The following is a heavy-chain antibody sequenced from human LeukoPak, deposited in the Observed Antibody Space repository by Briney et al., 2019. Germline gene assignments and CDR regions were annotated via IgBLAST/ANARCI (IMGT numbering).Heavy chain of an antibody. CDR1: DGTYNSYA. V-gene: IGHV1-69*05. D-gene: IGHD3-10*01. CDR3: ARADRGGAGGYYYYYMDV. Sequence: GCPVLVSCKQTDGTYNSYASSGVRQARAQGLERMEGIIPIFGTANYAQKFQGRVTITTDESTSTAYMELSSLRSEDTAVYYCARADRGGAGGYYYYYMDVWGKGTTVTVSS. CDR2: IIPIFGTA. J-gene: IGHJ6*03.